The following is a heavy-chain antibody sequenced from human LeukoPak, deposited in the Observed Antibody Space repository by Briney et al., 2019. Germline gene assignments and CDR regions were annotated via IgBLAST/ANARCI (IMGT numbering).Heavy chain of an antibody. CDR3: AKSSRGATDY. J-gene: IGHJ4*02. D-gene: IGHD1-26*01. CDR2: ISWNGNSI. CDR1: GFTFDDYA. Sequence: GGSLRLSCAASGFTFDDYAMHWVRQAPGKGLEWVSGISWNGNSIGYADSVKGRFTISRDNAKNSLYLQMNSLRAEDTALYYCAKSSRGATDYWGQGTLVTVSP. V-gene: IGHV3-9*01.